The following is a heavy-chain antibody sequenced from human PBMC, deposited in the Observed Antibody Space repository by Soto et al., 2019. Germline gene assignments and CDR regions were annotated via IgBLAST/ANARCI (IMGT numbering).Heavy chain of an antibody. D-gene: IGHD6-6*01. CDR2: IWYDGSNK. J-gene: IGHJ4*02. CDR1: GFTFSSYG. V-gene: IGHV3-33*01. CDR3: AREYSSSSYGDY. Sequence: GGSLRLSCAASGFTFSSYGMHWVRQAPGKGLEWVALIWYDGSNKYYADSVKGRFTISRDNSKNTLYLQMNSLKVEDTAMYYCAREYSSSSYGDYWGQGTLVTVSS.